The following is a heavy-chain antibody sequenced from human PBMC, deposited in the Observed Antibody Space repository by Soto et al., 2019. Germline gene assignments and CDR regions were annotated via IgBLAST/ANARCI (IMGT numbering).Heavy chain of an antibody. J-gene: IGHJ4*02. CDR3: ARDSSGFDYLDY. D-gene: IGHD3-22*01. Sequence: PSETLSLTCTVSGGSISSGGYYWSWIRQHPGKGLEWIGYIYHSGSTNYNPSLKSRVTISVDTSSNQFSLKLSSVTAADTAVYYCARDSSGFDYLDYWGQGTLVTVSS. CDR2: IYHSGST. CDR1: GGSISSGGYY. V-gene: IGHV4-31*03.